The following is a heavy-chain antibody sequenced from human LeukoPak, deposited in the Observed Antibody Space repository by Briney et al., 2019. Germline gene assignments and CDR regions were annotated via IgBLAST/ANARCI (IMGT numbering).Heavy chain of an antibody. CDR2: ISWNSGSI. CDR3: AKAVTTDYYYYMDV. V-gene: IGHV3-9*01. CDR1: GFTFDDYA. J-gene: IGHJ6*03. D-gene: IGHD4-11*01. Sequence: GRSLRLSCAASGFTFDDYAMHWVRQAPGKGLEWVSGISWNSGSIGYADSVKGRFTISRDSAKNSLYLQMNSLRAEDTALYYCAKAVTTDYYYYMDVWGKGTTVTVSS.